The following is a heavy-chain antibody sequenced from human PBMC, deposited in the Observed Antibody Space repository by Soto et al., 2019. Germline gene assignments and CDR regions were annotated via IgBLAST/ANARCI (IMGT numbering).Heavy chain of an antibody. CDR1: GFTVSTDW. CDR2: IRGGGNT. J-gene: IGHJ6*02. Sequence: EVQLVESGGGLVQPGGSLRLSCEASGFTVSTDWMYWVRQAPGKGLEWVSVIRGGGNTFYADSVEGRFTISRDNSKNTVYLQMNGLRVEDTAMYYCVRENYYYGMAVWGQGTTVTVSS. CDR3: VRENYYYGMAV. V-gene: IGHV3-66*01.